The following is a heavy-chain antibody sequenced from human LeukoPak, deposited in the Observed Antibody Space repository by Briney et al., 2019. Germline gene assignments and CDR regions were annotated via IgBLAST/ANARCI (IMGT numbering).Heavy chain of an antibody. CDR3: ARYAQYSISSAYFDY. CDR2: IIPIFGTA. Sequence: SVKVSCKASGGTFSSSAISWVPQAPGQGLERMGRIIPIFGTANYAQKFQGRVTITTDESTSTAYMELSSLRSEDTAMYYSARYAQYSISSAYFDYWGQGTLVTVSS. CDR1: GGTFSSSA. D-gene: IGHD6-6*01. V-gene: IGHV1-69*05. J-gene: IGHJ4*02.